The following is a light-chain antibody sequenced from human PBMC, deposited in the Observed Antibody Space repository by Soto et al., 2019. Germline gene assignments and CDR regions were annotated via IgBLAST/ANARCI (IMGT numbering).Light chain of an antibody. CDR1: QTISSY. CDR2: DAS. Sequence: EIVLTQSPATLSLSPGERATLSCRASQTISSYLAWYQQKPGQAPRLLIYDASNRAAGIPARFSGSGSVTDFPLTISSLEPEDLAVYYCQQRTNWPLTFGGGTKVEIK. CDR3: QQRTNWPLT. V-gene: IGKV3-11*01. J-gene: IGKJ4*01.